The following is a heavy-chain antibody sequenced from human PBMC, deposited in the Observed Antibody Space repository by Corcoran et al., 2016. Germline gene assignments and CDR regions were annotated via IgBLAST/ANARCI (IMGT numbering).Heavy chain of an antibody. Sequence: EVQLVESGGGLVQPGGSLRLSCAASGFTFSNYDIHWVRQATGKGLEWVSGIGTLSDPYCLDSVMGRFTISRENAKNSLYIQMNSLRAGDTAVYYGVRGRNRDYDDSSGDVADWGRGTLVTVAA. V-gene: IGHV3-13*05. D-gene: IGHD3-22*01. CDR3: VRGRNRDYDDSSGDVAD. CDR1: GFTFSNYD. CDR2: IGTLSDP. J-gene: IGHJ1*01.